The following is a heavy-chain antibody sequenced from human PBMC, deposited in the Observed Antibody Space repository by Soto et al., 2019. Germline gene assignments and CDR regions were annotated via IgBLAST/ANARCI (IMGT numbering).Heavy chain of an antibody. V-gene: IGHV1-58*01. D-gene: IGHD2-21*02. CDR2: IVVASGNT. CDR3: AADPYCGGDCYFDY. Sequence: SVKVSCKASGFTFFTSAVQWVRQARGQRLEWIGWIVVASGNTNYAQQFQERVTITRDMSTNTAYMELSSLRSEDTAVYYCAADPYCGGDCYFDYGGQGIMVTVSS. J-gene: IGHJ4*02. CDR1: GFTFFTSA.